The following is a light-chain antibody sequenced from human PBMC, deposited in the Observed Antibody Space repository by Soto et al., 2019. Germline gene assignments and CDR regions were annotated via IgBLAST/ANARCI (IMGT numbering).Light chain of an antibody. CDR2: GNT. Sequence: QSVLTQPPSVSGAPGQRVTISCTGSSSNIGTGYDVHWYQQLPGAAPKLLIYGNTKRPSGVPDRFSGSKSGTSAALAINGLQAEDEADYHCQSYDNILSAWVFGVGTKLTVL. CDR1: SSNIGTGYD. V-gene: IGLV1-40*01. J-gene: IGLJ3*02. CDR3: QSYDNILSAWV.